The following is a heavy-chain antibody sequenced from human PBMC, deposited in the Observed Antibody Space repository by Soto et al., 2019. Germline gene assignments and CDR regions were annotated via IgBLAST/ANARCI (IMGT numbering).Heavy chain of an antibody. CDR2: IYYSGTT. CDR3: ASLLGIKFDY. J-gene: IGHJ4*02. CDR1: GGSISSMSYY. D-gene: IGHD3-10*01. Sequence: ETLSLTCTVSGGSISSMSYYWCCIRQPPGKGLEWIGTIYYSGTTNYNPSLKSRVTISVDTSQNQFSLKLNSLTAADTAVYYCASLLGIKFDYWGQGALVTVSS. V-gene: IGHV4-39*01.